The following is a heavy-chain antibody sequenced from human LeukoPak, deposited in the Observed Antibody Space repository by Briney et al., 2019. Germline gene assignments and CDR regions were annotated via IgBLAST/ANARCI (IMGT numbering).Heavy chain of an antibody. V-gene: IGHV1-2*02. CDR2: INPNSGGT. CDR1: GYTFTGNF. Sequence: ASVKVSCKASGYTFTGNFMHWVRQAPGQGLEWMGWINPNSGGTNYAQKFQGRVTMTRDTSISTAYMELSRLRSDDSAVYYCARGGLPHHYYYMHVWGKGTTVTISS. J-gene: IGHJ6*03. D-gene: IGHD3-22*01. CDR3: ARGGLPHHYYYMHV.